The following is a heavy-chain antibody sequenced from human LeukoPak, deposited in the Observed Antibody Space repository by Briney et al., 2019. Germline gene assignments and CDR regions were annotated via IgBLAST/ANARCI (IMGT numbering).Heavy chain of an antibody. CDR1: GITSTNFA. J-gene: IGHJ4*02. CDR3: AADLSDPRRGASYLDS. CDR2: IIVGTGAT. V-gene: IGHV1-58*01. D-gene: IGHD1-1*01. Sequence: SVIVSCKASGITSTNFAVQWVRQARGQRLEWIGWIIVGTGATKCAQDFQHRVTITRDMSTRTLYMELTSLRSEDTAVYYCAADLSDPRRGASYLDSWGQGTLVTVSS.